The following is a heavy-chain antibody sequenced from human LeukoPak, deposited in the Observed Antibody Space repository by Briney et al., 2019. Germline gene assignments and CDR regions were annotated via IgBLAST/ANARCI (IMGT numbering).Heavy chain of an antibody. Sequence: SETLSLTCTVSGGSISSNNYYWGWIRQPPGKGLEWIGYIYYSGTTNYNPSLKSRVTISVDTSKNQFSLKLNSVTAADTAMYYCARRGYSSGWYELDYWGQGTLVTVSS. D-gene: IGHD6-19*01. CDR2: IYYSGTT. CDR3: ARRGYSSGWYELDY. J-gene: IGHJ4*02. V-gene: IGHV4-61*05. CDR1: GGSISSNNYY.